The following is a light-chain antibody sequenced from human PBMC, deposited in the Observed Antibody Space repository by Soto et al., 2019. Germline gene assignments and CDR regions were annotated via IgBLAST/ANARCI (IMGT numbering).Light chain of an antibody. CDR3: AAWDDRLNAYL. CDR2: SNN. Sequence: QSVLTQPPSASGTPGQRVTISCSGSSSNIGSNTVNWYQQLPGTAPKLLIYSNNQRPSGVPDRFSGSKSGTSASLAISGLQSEDAADYYCAAWDDRLNAYLFGNGTKVTV. J-gene: IGLJ1*01. V-gene: IGLV1-44*01. CDR1: SSNIGSNT.